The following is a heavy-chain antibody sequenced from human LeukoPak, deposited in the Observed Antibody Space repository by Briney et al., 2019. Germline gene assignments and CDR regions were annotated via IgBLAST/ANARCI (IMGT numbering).Heavy chain of an antibody. Sequence: GGSLRLSCAASGVTFSSYSMNCVRQAPGKGLEWVSSISGSGSYIYYADSVKCRLTISRDNAKNSIYLQMNSLRAEDTAVYYCARVRYYDSSGLPDVFDIWGQGTMVTVSS. V-gene: IGHV3-21*01. CDR2: ISGSGSYI. CDR1: GVTFSSYS. CDR3: ARVRYYDSSGLPDVFDI. D-gene: IGHD3-22*01. J-gene: IGHJ3*02.